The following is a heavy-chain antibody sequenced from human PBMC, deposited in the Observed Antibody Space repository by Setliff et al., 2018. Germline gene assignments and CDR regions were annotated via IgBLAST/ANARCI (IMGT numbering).Heavy chain of an antibody. CDR3: VRDLHWGFDY. D-gene: IGHD7-27*01. CDR1: GFSFSSYG. CDR2: IRLDGSNR. J-gene: IGHJ4*02. Sequence: GGSLRLSCAASGFSFSSYGMHWVRQAPGKGLEWVAFIRLDGSNRDYADSVKGRFTISRDNVKNSLFLQMNSLRAEDTAVYYCVRDLHWGFDYWGLGTLVTVSS. V-gene: IGHV3-30*02.